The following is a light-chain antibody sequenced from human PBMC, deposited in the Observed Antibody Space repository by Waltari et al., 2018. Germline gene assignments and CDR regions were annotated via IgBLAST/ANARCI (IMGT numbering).Light chain of an antibody. J-gene: IGLJ2*01. CDR1: STAIGVYNY. V-gene: IGLV2-8*01. Sequence: QSALTQPPSASGSPGQSVPISCTGTSTAIGVYNYVSWYQQHPGKAPNLLIYEVSERPSGVPDRFSGSKSGITASLTVFGLQTEDEADYYCASFAGSNTLFGGGTKLTVL. CDR3: ASFAGSNTL. CDR2: EVS.